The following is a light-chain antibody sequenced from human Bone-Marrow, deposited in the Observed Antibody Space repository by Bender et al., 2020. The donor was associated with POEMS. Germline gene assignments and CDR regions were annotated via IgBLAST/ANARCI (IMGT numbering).Light chain of an antibody. CDR2: GYH. Sequence: QSVLTQPPSVSGAPGQRVPISCTGSSSNTGSGYDINWYQPLPGTAPKLLIYGYHNRPSGVPDRFSGSKSGTSGSLDSTGVQDEDEGDYYCQSYENSRGGWVFGGGTKLTVL. J-gene: IGLJ3*02. CDR3: QSYENSRGGWV. CDR1: SSNTGSGYD. V-gene: IGLV1-40*01.